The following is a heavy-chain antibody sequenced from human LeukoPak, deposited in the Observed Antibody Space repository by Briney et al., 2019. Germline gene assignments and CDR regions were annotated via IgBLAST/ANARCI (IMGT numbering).Heavy chain of an antibody. CDR2: IYSGGST. D-gene: IGHD2-15*01. CDR1: GYTVSTKY. J-gene: IGHJ4*02. Sequence: GGSLRLSCAASGYTVSTKYMSWVRQAPGKGLEWVSVIYSGGSTYYADSVMGRFTISRDNSKNTLYLQMNSLRAEDTAVYYCVMKGGCRGGSCYPYYFDYWGQGTLVTVSS. CDR3: VMKGGCRGGSCYPYYFDY. V-gene: IGHV3-66*01.